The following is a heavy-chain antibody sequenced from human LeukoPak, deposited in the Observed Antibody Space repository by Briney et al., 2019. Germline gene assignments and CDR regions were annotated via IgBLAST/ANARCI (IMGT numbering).Heavy chain of an antibody. CDR3: AREITMVRGSLYWFDP. CDR2: IYTSGST. CDR1: GGSISSYY. V-gene: IGHV4-4*07. J-gene: IGHJ5*02. Sequence: PSETLSLTCTVSGGSISSYYWSWIRQPAGKGLEWIGRIYTSGSTNYNPSLKSRVTMSVDTSKNQFSLKLSSVTAADTAVYYCAREITMVRGSLYWFDPWGQGTLVTVSS. D-gene: IGHD3-10*01.